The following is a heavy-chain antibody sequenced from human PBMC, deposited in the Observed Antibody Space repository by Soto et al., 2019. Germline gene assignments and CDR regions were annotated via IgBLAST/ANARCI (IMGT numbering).Heavy chain of an antibody. Sequence: SETLSLTCVVCGGSVTSGGHSWSWIRQAPGKGLEWVGSIYQSKSAYYNPSLRSRAAISVDRPNNQVSLRMTSVTAADTAIYYCARGDTRLGELSHDYWGQGTLVTVSS. CDR3: ARGDTRLGELSHDY. CDR2: IYQSKSA. V-gene: IGHV4-30-2*01. D-gene: IGHD3-16*02. CDR1: GGSVTSGGHS. J-gene: IGHJ4*02.